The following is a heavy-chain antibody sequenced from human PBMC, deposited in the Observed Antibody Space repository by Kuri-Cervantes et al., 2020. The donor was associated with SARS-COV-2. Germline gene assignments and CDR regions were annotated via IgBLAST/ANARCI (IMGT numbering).Heavy chain of an antibody. J-gene: IGHJ4*02. V-gene: IGHV3-23*01. CDR2: ISGSGGST. CDR1: GFTFDDYA. D-gene: IGHD3-3*01. Sequence: ETLSLTCAASGFTFDDYAMHWVRQAPGKGLEWVSAISGSGGSTYYADSVKGRFTISRDNSKNTLYLQMNSLGAEDTAVYYCAKDYSVLRFLGGRGGFDYWGQGTLVTVSS. CDR3: AKDYSVLRFLGGRGGFDY.